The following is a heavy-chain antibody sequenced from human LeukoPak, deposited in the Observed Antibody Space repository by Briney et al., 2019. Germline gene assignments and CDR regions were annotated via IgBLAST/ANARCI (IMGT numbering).Heavy chain of an antibody. CDR2: ITTSSSYI. J-gene: IGHJ4*02. CDR3: ATGGVHYYDTSADY. D-gene: IGHD3-22*01. V-gene: IGHV3-21*01. CDR1: GGSISSSS. Sequence: ETLSLTCTVSGGSISSSSYYWGWIRQPPGKGLEWVSSITTSSSYIYYTDSVKGRFTISRDNAENSLYLQMNSLRGEDTAVYYCATGGVHYYDTSADYWGQGTLVTVSS.